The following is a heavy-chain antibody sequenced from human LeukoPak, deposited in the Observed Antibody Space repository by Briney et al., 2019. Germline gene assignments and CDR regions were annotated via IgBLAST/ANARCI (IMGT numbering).Heavy chain of an antibody. CDR1: GFTFSNYN. D-gene: IGHD3-16*01. Sequence: GGSLRLSCAASGFTFSNYNMNWVRQAPGKGLEWVSSILSSGTTTYYADSVKGRFTISRDNSKNTLYLQMNSLRAEDTAVYYCAREWGYYGMDVWGQGTTVTVSS. CDR2: ILSSGTTT. J-gene: IGHJ6*02. CDR3: AREWGYYGMDV. V-gene: IGHV3-21*01.